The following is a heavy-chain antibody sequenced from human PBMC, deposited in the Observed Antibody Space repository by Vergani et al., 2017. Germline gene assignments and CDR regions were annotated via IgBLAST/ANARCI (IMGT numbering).Heavy chain of an antibody. CDR2: IDHTGRP. J-gene: IGHJ6*03. D-gene: IGHD4-11*01. CDR1: GGSFTSYH. Sequence: QVQLQQWGGGLLKPSETLSLTCVVNGGSFTSYHWTWIRQSPGEGLEWVGDIDHTGRPDHNPSPKSRLTMSVNKSRNQFSLTLNSVTATDTAIYFCARVNTETNGHLYYYYYMDVWGEGTAVTVS. V-gene: IGHV4-34*01. CDR3: ARVNTETNGHLYYYYYMDV.